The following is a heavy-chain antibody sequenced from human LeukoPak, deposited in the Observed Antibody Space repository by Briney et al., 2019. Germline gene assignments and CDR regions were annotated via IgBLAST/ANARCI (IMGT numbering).Heavy chain of an antibody. CDR1: GGSISSYY. CDR3: ARAGDGYNYAFDI. CDR2: IHYTGST. Sequence: PSETLSLTCTVSGGSISSYYWSWIRQSPGKGLECIGYIHYTGSTNYNPSLKSRVTISVETSKNQFSLKLKSVTAADTAVYYCARAGDGYNYAFDIWGQGTMVTVSS. J-gene: IGHJ3*02. D-gene: IGHD5-24*01. V-gene: IGHV4-59*01.